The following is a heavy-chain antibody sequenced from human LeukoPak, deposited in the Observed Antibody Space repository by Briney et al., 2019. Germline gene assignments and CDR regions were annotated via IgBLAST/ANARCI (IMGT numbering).Heavy chain of an antibody. CDR2: INAYNTNT. V-gene: IGHV1-18*01. D-gene: IGHD4-11*01. CDR1: GYTFTSFG. Sequence: ASVKVSCKASGYTFTSFGISWVRQAPGQGLEWMGWINAYNTNTKSAQRLQGRVTMTTDTSASTACMELGSLRSDDTAVYYCATSDGTVTTFQYWGQGTLVTVSS. J-gene: IGHJ4*02. CDR3: ATSDGTVTTFQY.